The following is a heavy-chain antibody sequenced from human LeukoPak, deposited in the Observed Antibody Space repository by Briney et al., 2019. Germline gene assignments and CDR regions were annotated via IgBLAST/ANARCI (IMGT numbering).Heavy chain of an antibody. V-gene: IGHV3-7*01. Sequence: GGSLRLSCAASGFTFSSYWMSWIRQAPGKGLEWVANIKQDGSEKYYVDSVKGRFTISRDNSKNTLYLQMNSLRAEDTAVYYCAAVLSPYYGMDVWGQGTTVTVSS. CDR2: IKQDGSEK. CDR3: AAVLSPYYGMDV. J-gene: IGHJ6*02. D-gene: IGHD5/OR15-5a*01. CDR1: GFTFSSYW.